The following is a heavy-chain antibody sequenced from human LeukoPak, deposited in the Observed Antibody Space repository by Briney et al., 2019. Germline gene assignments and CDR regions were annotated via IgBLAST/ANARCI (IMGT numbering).Heavy chain of an antibody. Sequence: ETLSLTCTVSGGSISSSSYYWGWVRQAPGKGLEWVSVIYSGGSTYYADSVKGRFTISRDNSKNTLYLQMNSLRAEDTAVYYCAKGNSGSDRAFDVWGQGTMVTVSS. D-gene: IGHD1-26*01. V-gene: IGHV3-53*01. J-gene: IGHJ3*01. CDR1: GGSISSSSYY. CDR2: IYSGGST. CDR3: AKGNSGSDRAFDV.